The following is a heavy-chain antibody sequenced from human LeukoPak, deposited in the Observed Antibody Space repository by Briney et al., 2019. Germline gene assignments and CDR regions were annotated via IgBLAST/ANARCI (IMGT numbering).Heavy chain of an antibody. CDR2: MNPNSGNT. V-gene: IGHV1-8*03. J-gene: IGHJ3*02. D-gene: IGHD1-26*01. CDR1: GYTFTSYD. CDR3: AGFMRGSDAFDI. Sequence: GASVKVSCKASGYTFTSYDINWVRQATGQGLEWMGRMNPNSGNTGYAQKFQGRVTITRNTSISTAYMELSSLRSEDTAVYYCAGFMRGSDAFDIWGQGTMVTVSS.